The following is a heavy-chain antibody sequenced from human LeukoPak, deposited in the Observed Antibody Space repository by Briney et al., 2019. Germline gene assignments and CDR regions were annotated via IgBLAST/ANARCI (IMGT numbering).Heavy chain of an antibody. V-gene: IGHV3-73*01. CDR1: GFTFSGSA. CDR2: IRSKANSYAT. D-gene: IGHD1-1*01. Sequence: PGGSLRLSCAASGFTFSGSAMHWVRQASGKGLEWVGRIRSKANSYATAYAASVKGRFTISRDDSKNTAYLQMNSLKTEDTAVYYCTSRTGTKPFDYWGQGTLVTVSS. J-gene: IGHJ4*02. CDR3: TSRTGTKPFDY.